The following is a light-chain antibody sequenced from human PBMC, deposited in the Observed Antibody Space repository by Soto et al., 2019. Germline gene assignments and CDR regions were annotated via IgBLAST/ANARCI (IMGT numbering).Light chain of an antibody. CDR1: NIGSKN. J-gene: IGLJ3*02. CDR2: RDT. Sequence: SYELTQPLSVSVALGQTARITCGGNNIGSKNVHWYQLNPGQAPVLVIYRDTNRPSGIPERFSGSNSGNTATLAISGAQVGDDADYYCQVWDSSTVVFGGWTKLTVL. V-gene: IGLV3-9*01. CDR3: QVWDSSTVV.